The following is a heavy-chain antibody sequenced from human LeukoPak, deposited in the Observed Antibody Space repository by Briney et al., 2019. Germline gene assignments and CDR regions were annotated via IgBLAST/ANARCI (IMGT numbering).Heavy chain of an antibody. CDR2: ISGSGGST. J-gene: IGHJ4*02. D-gene: IGHD1-26*01. Sequence: PGGSLRLSCAASGFTFSTYAMSWVRQAPGKVPEWVSGISGSGGSTYYADSVKGRSTISRDNSKNTLYLQMNSLRAEDTAVYYCAKDYESGRYYYFDYWGQGTLVTVSS. CDR3: AKDYESGRYYYFDY. V-gene: IGHV3-23*01. CDR1: GFTFSTYA.